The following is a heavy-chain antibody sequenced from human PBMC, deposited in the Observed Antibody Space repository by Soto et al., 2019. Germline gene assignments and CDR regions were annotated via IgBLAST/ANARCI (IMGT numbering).Heavy chain of an antibody. V-gene: IGHV3-23*01. CDR1: GFTFSSYA. D-gene: IGHD2-15*01. Sequence: EVQLLESGGGLVQPGGSLRLSCAASGFTFSSYAMSWVRQAPGKGLEWVSAISGSGGSTYYADSVKGRFTISRDNSKNTLYLQMNSLRAEDTAVYYCAKDAGIVVGVAATQGSDYWGQGTLVTVSS. CDR2: ISGSGGST. J-gene: IGHJ4*02. CDR3: AKDAGIVVGVAATQGSDY.